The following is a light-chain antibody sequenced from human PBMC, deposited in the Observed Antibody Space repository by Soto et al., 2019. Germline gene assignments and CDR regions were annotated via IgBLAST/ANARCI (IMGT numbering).Light chain of an antibody. V-gene: IGKV3-15*01. CDR1: QSVSSN. J-gene: IGKJ5*01. Sequence: SATLSCRASQSVSSNLAWHQQKPGQAPRILMYDASTRATGISARFSGSGSGTEFTLTISSLQSEDFAVYYCQQYHDWPITFGQGTRLEIK. CDR3: QQYHDWPIT. CDR2: DAS.